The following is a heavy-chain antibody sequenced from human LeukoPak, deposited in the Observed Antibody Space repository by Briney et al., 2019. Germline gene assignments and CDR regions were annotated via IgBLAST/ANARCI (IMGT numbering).Heavy chain of an antibody. Sequence: ASVKVSCKASGYTFTSYDINWVRQATGQGLEWMGWMNLNSGNTGYAQKFQGRGTMTRNTSISTAYMKLSSLRSEDTAVYYCARVRTGSGTDFDYWGQGTLVTVSS. CDR2: MNLNSGNT. D-gene: IGHD1-14*01. V-gene: IGHV1-8*01. CDR1: GYTFTSYD. J-gene: IGHJ4*02. CDR3: ARVRTGSGTDFDY.